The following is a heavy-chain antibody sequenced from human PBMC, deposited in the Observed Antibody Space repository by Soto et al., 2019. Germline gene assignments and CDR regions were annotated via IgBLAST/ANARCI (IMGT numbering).Heavy chain of an antibody. D-gene: IGHD6-13*01. CDR1: GFTFSTYW. CDR2: INEDGSDI. CDR3: ARVAGVAGGRRIWLDP. J-gene: IGHJ5*02. Sequence: EVQLVESGGGLVQPGGSLRVSCVASGFTFSTYWMSWVRQAPGKGLEWVANINEDGSDINYVESVKGRFIISRDNVNNSLYLQMNSLRVADTALYYCARVAGVAGGRRIWLDPWGQGTLVTVSS. V-gene: IGHV3-7*03.